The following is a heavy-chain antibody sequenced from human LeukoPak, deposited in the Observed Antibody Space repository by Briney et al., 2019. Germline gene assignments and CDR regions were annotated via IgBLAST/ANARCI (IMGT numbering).Heavy chain of an antibody. CDR2: INPSGGST. V-gene: IGHV1-46*01. J-gene: IGHJ5*02. CDR1: GYTFTSYY. CDR3: ARDYWPAARAFDP. Sequence: ASVKVSCKASGYTFTSYYMHWVRQAPGRGLEWMGIINPSGGSTSYAQKFQGRVTMTRDTSTSTVYMELSSLRSEDTAVYYCARDYWPAARAFDPWGQGTLVTVSS. D-gene: IGHD2-2*01.